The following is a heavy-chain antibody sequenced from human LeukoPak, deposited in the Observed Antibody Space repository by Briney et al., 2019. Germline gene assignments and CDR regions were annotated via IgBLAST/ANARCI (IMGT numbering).Heavy chain of an antibody. V-gene: IGHV3-30*02. D-gene: IGHD3-3*01. CDR3: AKGSGAYPDNFDS. J-gene: IGHJ4*02. Sequence: GGSLRLSCAASGFTFRSYGMHWVRQAPGKGLEWVAIIRYDGTNKYYADSVKGRFTISRDNSKNTLYLQMNSLRGEDTAVYYCAKGSGAYPDNFDSWGQGTLVTVSS. CDR1: GFTFRSYG. CDR2: IRYDGTNK.